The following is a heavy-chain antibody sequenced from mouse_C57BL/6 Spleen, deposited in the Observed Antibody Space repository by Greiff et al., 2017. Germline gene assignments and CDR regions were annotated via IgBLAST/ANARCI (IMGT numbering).Heavy chain of an antibody. CDR3: ARRPHCGFDY. CDR2: ISYDGSN. Sequence: ESGPGLVKPSQSLSLTCSVTGYSITSGYYWNLIRQFPGNKLEWMGYISYDGSNNYNPSLKNRISITRDTSKNQFFLKLHSVTTEDTATYYCARRPHCGFDYWGQGTTLTVSS. J-gene: IGHJ2*01. CDR1: GYSITSGYY. V-gene: IGHV3-6*01.